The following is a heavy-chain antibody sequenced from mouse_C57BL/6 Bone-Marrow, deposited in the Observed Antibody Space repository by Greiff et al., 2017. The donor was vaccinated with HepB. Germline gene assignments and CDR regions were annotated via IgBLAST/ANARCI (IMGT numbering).Heavy chain of an antibody. Sequence: VKLQQPGAELVKPGASVKMSCKASGYTFTSYWITWVKQRPGQGLEWIGDIYPGSGSTNYNEKFKSKATLTVDTSSSTAYMQLSSLTSEDSAVYYCARSYYGSSYGYYAMDYWGQGTSVTVSS. J-gene: IGHJ4*01. CDR3: ARSYYGSSYGYYAMDY. V-gene: IGHV1-55*01. CDR1: GYTFTSYW. CDR2: IYPGSGST. D-gene: IGHD1-1*01.